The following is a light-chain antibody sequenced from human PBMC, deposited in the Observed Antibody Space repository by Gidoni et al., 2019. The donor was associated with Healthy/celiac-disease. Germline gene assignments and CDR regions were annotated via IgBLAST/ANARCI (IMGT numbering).Light chain of an antibody. Sequence: EIVLTQSPAPLSLSPGERATLSCRASQSVSSYLAWYQQKPGQAPRLLIYDASNRATGIPARFSGSGSGTDFTLTISSLEPEDFAVYYCQQRSNWPPALTFXGXTKVXIK. V-gene: IGKV3-11*01. CDR1: QSVSSY. CDR3: QQRSNWPPALT. CDR2: DAS. J-gene: IGKJ4*01.